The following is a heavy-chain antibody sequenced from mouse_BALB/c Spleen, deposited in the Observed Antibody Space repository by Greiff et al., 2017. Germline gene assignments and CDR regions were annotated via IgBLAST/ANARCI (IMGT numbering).Heavy chain of an antibody. D-gene: IGHD1-1*01. CDR2: ISSGGST. Sequence: EVNVVESGGGLVKPGGSLKLSCAASGFTFSSYAMSWVRQTPEKRLEWVASISSGGSTYYPDSVKGRFTISRDNARNILYLQMSSLRSEDTAMYYCARDYYGSSYVGYWGQGTTLTVSS. J-gene: IGHJ2*01. CDR3: ARDYYGSSYVGY. V-gene: IGHV5-6-5*01. CDR1: GFTFSSYA.